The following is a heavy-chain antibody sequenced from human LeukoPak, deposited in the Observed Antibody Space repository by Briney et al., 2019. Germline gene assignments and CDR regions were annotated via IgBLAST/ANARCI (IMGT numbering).Heavy chain of an antibody. V-gene: IGHV1-18*01. CDR1: GYTFTSYG. J-gene: IGHJ6*02. Sequence: GASVKVSCKASGYTFTSYGISWVRQAPGPGLEWMGWISAYNGNTNYAQKLQGRVTMTTDTSTSTAYMELRSLRSDDTAVYYCARDPRQSTSGPNYYYYYGMDVWGQGTTVTVSS. CDR2: ISAYNGNT. D-gene: IGHD2-2*01. CDR3: ARDPRQSTSGPNYYYYYGMDV.